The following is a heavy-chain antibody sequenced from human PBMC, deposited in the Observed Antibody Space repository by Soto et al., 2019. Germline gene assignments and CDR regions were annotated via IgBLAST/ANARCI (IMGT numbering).Heavy chain of an antibody. V-gene: IGHV1-3*01. CDR1: GYTFTSYA. CDR2: INAGNGNT. D-gene: IGHD5-12*01. Sequence: QVPLVQSGAEVKKPGASVKVSCKASGYTFTSYAMHWVRQAPGQRLEWMGWINAGNGNTKYSQKFQGRVTITRDTSASTAYMELSSLRSEDTAVYYCAREGRGGYDPEYYYGMDVWGQGTTVTVSS. CDR3: AREGRGGYDPEYYYGMDV. J-gene: IGHJ6*02.